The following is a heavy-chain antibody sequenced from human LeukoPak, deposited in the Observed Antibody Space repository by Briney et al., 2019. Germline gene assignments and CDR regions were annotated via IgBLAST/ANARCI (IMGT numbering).Heavy chain of an antibody. Sequence: QAGGSLRLSCAASGFSFNEYWMSWVRQAPGKGPEWVANIKEDGSDKYYIDSAKGRFTISRDDGTNSVFLEMNSLRPEDTGLYYCARDSRPRGGSCFDNWGQGTLVTVSS. V-gene: IGHV3-7*01. D-gene: IGHD2-15*01. CDR1: GFSFNEYW. J-gene: IGHJ4*02. CDR3: ARDSRPRGGSCFDN. CDR2: IKEDGSDK.